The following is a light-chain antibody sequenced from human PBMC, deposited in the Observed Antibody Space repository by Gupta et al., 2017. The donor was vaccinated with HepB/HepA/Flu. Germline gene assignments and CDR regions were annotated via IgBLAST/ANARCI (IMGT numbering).Light chain of an antibody. J-gene: IGLJ2*01. V-gene: IGLV3-21*03. CDR3: QVWDSSSDPHVV. CDR1: NIGSKN. Sequence: SYVLTQPPSVSLAPGKTARITCGGNNIGSKNVHWYQQKPGQAPVLVVYDDSDRPSGIPERFSGSNYGNTATLTISRVEAGDEADYYCQVWDSSSDPHVVFGGGTKLTVL. CDR2: DDS.